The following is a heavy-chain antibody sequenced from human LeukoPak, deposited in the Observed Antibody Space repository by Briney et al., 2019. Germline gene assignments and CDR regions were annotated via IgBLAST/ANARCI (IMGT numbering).Heavy chain of an antibody. D-gene: IGHD1-26*01. CDR2: VNPTGGST. V-gene: IGHV1-46*01. CDR3: ARDNSVGDNAWWFDP. J-gene: IGHJ5*02. Sequence: ASVKVPCKASGYTFTSYYMHRVRQDPGQGLELMGLVNPTGGSTGYAQKFQGRVTMTRDMSTSTGYMELSSLRSEDTAIYYCARDNSVGDNAWWFDPWGQGTLVTVSS. CDR1: GYTFTSYY.